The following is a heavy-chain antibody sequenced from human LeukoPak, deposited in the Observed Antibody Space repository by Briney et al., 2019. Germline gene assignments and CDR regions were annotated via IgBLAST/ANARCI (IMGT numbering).Heavy chain of an antibody. CDR2: INQDGTEK. D-gene: IGHD2-2*01. CDR3: ARGGKDKYCSSMTCPFFDY. V-gene: IGHV3-7*01. Sequence: PGGSLRLSCAASGFTFSSSWMSWVRQAPGKGLEWVANINQDGTEKYYVDSVKGRFTISRDNAKNSLYLKMNSLRAEDTDVYYCARGGKDKYCSSMTCPFFDYWGQGTLVTVSS. CDR1: GFTFSSSW. J-gene: IGHJ4*02.